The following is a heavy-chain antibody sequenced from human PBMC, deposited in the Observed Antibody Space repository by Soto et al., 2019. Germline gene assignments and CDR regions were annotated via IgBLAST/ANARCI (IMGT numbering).Heavy chain of an antibody. D-gene: IGHD3-16*02. J-gene: IGHJ3*02. Sequence: QVQLVESGGGLVKPGGSLRLSCAASGFTFSDYYMSWIRQAPGKGLEWVSYISSSGSTIYYADSVKGRFTISRDNAKNALYLQMNSLRAEDTAVYYCARDNFDYIWGSYRSRAFDIWGQGTMVTVSS. V-gene: IGHV3-11*01. CDR1: GFTFSDYY. CDR2: ISSSGSTI. CDR3: ARDNFDYIWGSYRSRAFDI.